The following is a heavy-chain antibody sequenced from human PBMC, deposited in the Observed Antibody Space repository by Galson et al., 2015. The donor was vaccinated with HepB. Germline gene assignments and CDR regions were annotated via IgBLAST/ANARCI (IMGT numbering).Heavy chain of an antibody. CDR3: ARDQVTSRAAAGNLNFDY. Sequence: SLRLSCAASGFTFSSCSMNWVRQAPGKGLEWVSSISSSSSSIYYADSVKGRFTISRDNAKNSLYLQMNSLRVEDTAVYYCARDQVTSRAAAGNLNFDYWGQGTLVAVSS. J-gene: IGHJ4*02. CDR1: GFTFSSCS. D-gene: IGHD6-13*01. V-gene: IGHV3-21*01. CDR2: ISSSSSSI.